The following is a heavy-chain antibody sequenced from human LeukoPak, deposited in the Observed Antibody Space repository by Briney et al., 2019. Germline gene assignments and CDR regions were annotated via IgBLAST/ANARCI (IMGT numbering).Heavy chain of an antibody. Sequence: SETLSLTCTVSGGSISSYYWSWIRQPPGKGLEWIGYIYYSGSTNYNPSLKSRVTISVDTSKNQFSLKLSSATAADTAVYYCARWSSYRFDYWGQGTLVTVSS. V-gene: IGHV4-59*08. D-gene: IGHD5-12*01. CDR1: GGSISSYY. CDR2: IYYSGST. J-gene: IGHJ4*02. CDR3: ARWSSYRFDY.